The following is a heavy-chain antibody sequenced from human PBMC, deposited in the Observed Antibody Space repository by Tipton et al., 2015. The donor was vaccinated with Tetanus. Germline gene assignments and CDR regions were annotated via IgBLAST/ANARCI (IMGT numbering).Heavy chain of an antibody. D-gene: IGHD2-2*01. V-gene: IGHV6-1*01. CDR3: ARGYAGGAWDV. CDR2: TYYRSKWSN. Sequence: GLVKPSQTLSVTCVISGDRLSSDIAAWYWIRQSPSRGLEWLGRTYYRSKWSNDYAVSVKRRVTITSDTSKNQFSLQLGSVTPEDTAVYYCARGYAGGAWDVWGQGNLVTVSS. J-gene: IGHJ4*02. CDR1: GDRLSSDIAA.